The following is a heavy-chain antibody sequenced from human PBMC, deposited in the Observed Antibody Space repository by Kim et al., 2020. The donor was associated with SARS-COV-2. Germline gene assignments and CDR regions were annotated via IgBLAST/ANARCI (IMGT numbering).Heavy chain of an antibody. V-gene: IGHV4-34*01. CDR3: ARVTAAAGSNLDY. D-gene: IGHD6-13*01. Sequence: SETLSLTCAVYGGSFSGYYWSWIRQPPGKGLEWIGEINHSGSTNYNPSLKSRVTISVDTSKNQFSLKLSSVTAADTAVYYCARVTAAAGSNLDYWGQGTLVTVSS. CDR2: INHSGST. J-gene: IGHJ4*02. CDR1: GGSFSGYY.